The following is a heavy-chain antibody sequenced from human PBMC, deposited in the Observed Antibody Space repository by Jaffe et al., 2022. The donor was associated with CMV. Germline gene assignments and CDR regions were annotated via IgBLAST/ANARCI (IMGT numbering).Heavy chain of an antibody. J-gene: IGHJ4*02. D-gene: IGHD3-3*01. CDR3: AAGLYDFWSGYYFDQ. CDR1: GFTFTSSA. V-gene: IGHV1-58*02. Sequence: QMQLVQSGPEVKKPGTSVKVSCKASGFTFTSSAMQWVRQARTQRLEWIGWIVVGSGNTNYAQKFQERVTITRDMSTSTAYMELSSLRSEDTAVYYCAAGLYDFWSGYYFDQWGQGTLVTVSS. CDR2: IVVGSGNT.